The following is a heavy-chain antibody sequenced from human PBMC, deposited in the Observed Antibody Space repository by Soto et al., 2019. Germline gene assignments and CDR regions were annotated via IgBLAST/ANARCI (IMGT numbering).Heavy chain of an antibody. CDR1: GGSISSGDYY. CDR3: ARDVNVYGHYDMDV. CDR2: IYYSGST. D-gene: IGHD3-10*01. V-gene: IGHV4-30-4*01. Sequence: PSETLSLTCTVSGGSISSGDYYWNWIRQPPGKGLEWIGYIYYSGSTYYNPSLRSRVTISLDTSQNEFSLSLTSVTAADTAVYYCARDVNVYGHYDMDVWGQGTTVTVSS. J-gene: IGHJ6*02.